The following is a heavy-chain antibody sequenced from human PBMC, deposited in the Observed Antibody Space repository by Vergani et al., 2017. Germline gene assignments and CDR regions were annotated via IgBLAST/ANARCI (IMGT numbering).Heavy chain of an antibody. D-gene: IGHD3-3*01. CDR2: ISGSGGST. Sequence: EVQLLESGGGLVQPGGSLRLSCAASGFTFSSYAMSWVRQAPGKGLEWVSAISGSGGSTYYADSVKGRFTISRDNAKNSLYLQMNSLRAEDTAVYYCARYDFWSGYYNGYYFDYWGQGTLVTVSS. V-gene: IGHV3-23*01. J-gene: IGHJ4*02. CDR3: ARYDFWSGYYNGYYFDY. CDR1: GFTFSSYA.